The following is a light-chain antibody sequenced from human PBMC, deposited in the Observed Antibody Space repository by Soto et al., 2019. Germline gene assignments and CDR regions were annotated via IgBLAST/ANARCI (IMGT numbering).Light chain of an antibody. V-gene: IGKV3-20*01. CDR2: GVS. CDR1: QSVRSRY. CDR3: QQYGASPRT. J-gene: IGKJ1*01. Sequence: EIVLTQSPGTLSLSPGERATLSCRASQSVRSRYLAWYQQKVGQAPRLLIYGVSNRATGIPDRFSGSGSGTDFVLTISRLESEDFAVYYCQQYGASPRTFGQGTKVEIK.